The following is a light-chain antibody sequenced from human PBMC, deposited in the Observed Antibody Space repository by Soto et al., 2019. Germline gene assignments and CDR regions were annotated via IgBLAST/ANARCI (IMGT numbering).Light chain of an antibody. CDR1: QRITGY. J-gene: IGKJ2*01. CDR3: QQSQNIPYT. Sequence: DIQMTQYPSSLSASVGDRVMITCRASQRITGYLNWYQQKPGKAPKLLIYAASNLQSGVPSRFSGSGSGTDFTLTISSLQPEDFATYFCQQSQNIPYTFGQGTKLEIK. V-gene: IGKV1-39*01. CDR2: AAS.